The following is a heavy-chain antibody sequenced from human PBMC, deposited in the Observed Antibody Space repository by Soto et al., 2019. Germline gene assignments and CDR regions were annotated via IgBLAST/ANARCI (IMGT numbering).Heavy chain of an antibody. J-gene: IGHJ5*02. CDR2: IRSKAYGGTT. CDR1: GFTFGDYA. CDR3: TRARYCSGGSCYSRIWFDP. V-gene: IGHV3-49*04. D-gene: IGHD2-15*01. Sequence: LSCTASGFTFGDYAMSWVRQAPGKGLEWVGFIRSKAYGGTTEYAASVKGRFTISRDDSKSIAYLQMNSLKTEDTAVYYCTRARYCSGGSCYSRIWFDPWGQGTLVTVSS.